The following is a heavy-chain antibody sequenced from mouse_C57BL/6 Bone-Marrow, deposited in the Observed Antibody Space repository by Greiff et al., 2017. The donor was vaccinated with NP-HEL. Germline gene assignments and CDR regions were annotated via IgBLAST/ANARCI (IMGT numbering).Heavy chain of an antibody. J-gene: IGHJ1*03. D-gene: IGHD1-1*01. CDR3: ARGGYGRSPYWYFEV. V-gene: IGHV3-1*01. Sequence: EVKLQESGPGMVKPSQSLSLTCTVTGYSITSGYDWHWIRHFPGNQLEWMGYISYSGSTNYNPSLKSRFSITHDTSKNPFFLKLNSVTTEDTATEYWARGGYGRSPYWYFEVWGTGTTVTVSS. CDR2: ISYSGST. CDR1: GYSITSGYD.